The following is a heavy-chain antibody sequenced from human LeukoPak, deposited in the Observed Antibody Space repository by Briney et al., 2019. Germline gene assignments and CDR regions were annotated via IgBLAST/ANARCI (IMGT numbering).Heavy chain of an antibody. CDR3: ASGVGTYYYYMDV. CDR2: IYYSGST. V-gene: IGHV4-39*07. Sequence: PSETLSLTCTVSGVSISDYYYYWGWIRQPPGKGLEWIGSIYYSGSTYYNPSLKSRVTISVDTSKNQFSLKLSSVTAADTAVYYCASGVGTYYYYMDVWGKGTTVTVSS. J-gene: IGHJ6*03. CDR1: GVSISDYYYY.